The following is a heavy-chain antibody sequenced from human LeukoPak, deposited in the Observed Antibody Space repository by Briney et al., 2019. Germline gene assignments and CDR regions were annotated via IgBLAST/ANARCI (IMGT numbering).Heavy chain of an antibody. Sequence: SETLSLTCTVSGGSISSSSYYWGWIRQPPGKGLEWIGSIYYSGSTYYNPSLKSRVTISVDTSKNQFSLKLSSVTAADTAVYYCARLSVVVPAAIRPIYFQHWGQGTLVTVSS. J-gene: IGHJ1*01. CDR1: GGSISSSSYY. V-gene: IGHV4-39*01. CDR3: ARLSVVVPAAIRPIYFQH. CDR2: IYYSGST. D-gene: IGHD2-2*01.